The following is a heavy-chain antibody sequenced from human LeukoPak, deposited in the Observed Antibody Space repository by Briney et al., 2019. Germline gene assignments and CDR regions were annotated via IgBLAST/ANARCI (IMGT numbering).Heavy chain of an antibody. CDR1: GYTFTGYY. CDR3: ATIYYDTSGFV. D-gene: IGHD3-22*01. Sequence: ASVKVSCKASGYTFTGYYMHWVRQAPGQGLEWMGWININTGKPTYAQGFTGRFVFSLDTSVSTAYLHISGLKAEDTAVYYCATIYYDTSGFVWGQGTLVTVSS. CDR2: ININTGKP. J-gene: IGHJ4*02. V-gene: IGHV7-4-1*02.